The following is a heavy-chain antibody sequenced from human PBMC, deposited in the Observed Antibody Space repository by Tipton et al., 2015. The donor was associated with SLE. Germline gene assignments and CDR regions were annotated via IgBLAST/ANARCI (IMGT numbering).Heavy chain of an antibody. J-gene: IGHJ4*02. Sequence: TLSLTCTVSGGSISSYYWSWIRQPPGKGLEWIGYIYYSGSTNYNPSLKSRVTISVDTSKNQFSLKLSSVTAADTAVYYCAKDSALNVDTAIQYWGQGTLVTVSS. CDR2: IYYSGST. CDR1: GGSISSYY. D-gene: IGHD5-18*01. CDR3: AKDSALNVDTAIQY. V-gene: IGHV4-59*01.